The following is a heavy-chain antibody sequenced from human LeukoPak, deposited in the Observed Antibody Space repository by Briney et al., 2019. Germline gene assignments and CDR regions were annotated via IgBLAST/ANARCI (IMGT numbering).Heavy chain of an antibody. D-gene: IGHD1-26*01. CDR2: ISCNNDHT. Sequence: ASVKVSCKASGYAFTDYYIHWVRQAPGQGLEWMGWISCNNDHTNYAQKFQGRVTMTTDTSTTTASMELTSLTSDDTAVYYCARDGTSTDDFWGQGTLVTVSS. V-gene: IGHV1-18*04. J-gene: IGHJ4*02. CDR3: ARDGTSTDDF. CDR1: GYAFTDYY.